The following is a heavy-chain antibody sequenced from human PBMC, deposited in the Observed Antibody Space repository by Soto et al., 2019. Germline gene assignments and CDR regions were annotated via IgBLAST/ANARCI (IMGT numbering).Heavy chain of an antibody. CDR3: ARDRPHDFWSGYYSNDAFDI. J-gene: IGHJ3*02. V-gene: IGHV1-69*06. D-gene: IGHD3-3*01. CDR1: VGTFSSYA. Sequence: SVKVSCKASVGTFSSYAISWVRQAPGQGLEWMGGIIPIFGTANYAQKFQGRVTITADKSTSTAYMELSSLRSEDTAVYYCARDRPHDFWSGYYSNDAFDIWGQGTMVTVSS. CDR2: IIPIFGTA.